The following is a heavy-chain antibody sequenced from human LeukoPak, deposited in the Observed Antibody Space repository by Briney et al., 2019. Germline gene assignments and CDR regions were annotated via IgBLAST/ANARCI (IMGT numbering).Heavy chain of an antibody. D-gene: IGHD3-3*01. V-gene: IGHV4-59*01. Sequence: PSETLSLTCTVSGGSISSYYWSWIRQPPGKGLEWIGYIYYSGSTNYNPSLKSRVTISVDTSENQSSLKLSSVTAADTAVYYCARFSDQIAIFGVVNYFLGDWGQGILVTVSS. CDR3: ARFSDQIAIFGVVNYFLGD. CDR1: GGSISSYY. CDR2: IYYSGST. J-gene: IGHJ4*02.